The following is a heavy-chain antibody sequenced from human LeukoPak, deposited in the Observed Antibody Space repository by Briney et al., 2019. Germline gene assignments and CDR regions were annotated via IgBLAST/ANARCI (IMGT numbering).Heavy chain of an antibody. CDR2: VNWNGAGT. CDR3: ARDNGSGIIDYFDF. D-gene: IGHD3-16*01. Sequence: GGSLRLSCAASGFTFDEYGMSWVRHAPGKGLEWVSGVNWNGAGTGYADSVRGRFTISRDNAKNSLYLQMNSLRAEDTAFYYCARDNGSGIIDYFDFWGQGTLVTVSS. CDR1: GFTFDEYG. V-gene: IGHV3-20*04. J-gene: IGHJ4*02.